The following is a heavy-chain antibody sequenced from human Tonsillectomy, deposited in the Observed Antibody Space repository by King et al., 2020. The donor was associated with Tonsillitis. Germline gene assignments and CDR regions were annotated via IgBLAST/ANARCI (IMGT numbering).Heavy chain of an antibody. D-gene: IGHD6-13*01. V-gene: IGHV3-11*06. CDR3: ARKMSGTWDAFDI. CDR1: GFTFSDYY. Sequence: VQLVESGGGLVRPGGSLRLSCAASGFTFSDYYINWIRQAPGKGLEWVSYISVSSTYTNYADSVKGRFTISRDNAKDSLYLQMDSLTAEDTAVYYCARKMSGTWDAFDIWGRGTMVTVSS. J-gene: IGHJ3*02. CDR2: ISVSSTYT.